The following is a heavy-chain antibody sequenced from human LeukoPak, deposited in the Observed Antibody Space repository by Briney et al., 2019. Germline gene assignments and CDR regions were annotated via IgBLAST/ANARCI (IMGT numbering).Heavy chain of an antibody. V-gene: IGHV4-30-4*08. Sequence: SETLSLTCTVSGGSISSGDCYWSWIRQPPGKGLEWIGYIYYSGSTYYNPSLKSRVTISVDTSKNQFSLKLSSVTAADTAVYYCARVMTYYDFWSGYYVDYYYYYMDVWGKGTTVTVSS. CDR1: GGSISSGDCY. D-gene: IGHD3-3*01. CDR3: ARVMTYYDFWSGYYVDYYYYYMDV. CDR2: IYYSGST. J-gene: IGHJ6*03.